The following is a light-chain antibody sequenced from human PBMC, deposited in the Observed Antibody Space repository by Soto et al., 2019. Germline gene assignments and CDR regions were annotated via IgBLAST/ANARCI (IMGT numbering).Light chain of an antibody. J-gene: IGKJ4*01. V-gene: IGKV1-33*01. CDR1: QVLTDY. CDR3: QQSEALVLS. Sequence: DIQMTQSPSSLSASVGDRVTITCQASQVLTDYLHWYQQKPGKAPRLLIYDASNLETGDQSMFSGSRSGTDFSFTISSLQPEDIATYYCQQSEALVLSFGGGTKVEIK. CDR2: DAS.